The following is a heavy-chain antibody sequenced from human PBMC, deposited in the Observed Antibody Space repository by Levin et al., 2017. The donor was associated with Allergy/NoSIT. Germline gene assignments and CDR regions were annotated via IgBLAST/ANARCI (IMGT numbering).Heavy chain of an antibody. CDR3: AKKPIAVAANQGYFDL. D-gene: IGHD6-19*01. CDR2: ISGGGGTT. J-gene: IGHJ2*01. CDR1: GFTFSSYA. V-gene: IGHV3-23*01. Sequence: ETLSLTCAASGFTFSSYAMNWVRQAPGKGLEWVSTISGGGGTTYYADSVKGRFTISRDNSKNTLYLQMNSLSAEDTAVYYCAKKPIAVAANQGYFDLWGRGTLVTVSS.